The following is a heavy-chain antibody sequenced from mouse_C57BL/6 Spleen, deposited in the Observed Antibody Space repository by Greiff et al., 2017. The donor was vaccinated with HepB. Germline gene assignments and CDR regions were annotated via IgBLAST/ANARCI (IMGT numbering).Heavy chain of an antibody. V-gene: IGHV1-18*01. CDR2: INPNNGGT. D-gene: IGHD3-1*01. Sequence: VQLNQSGPELVKPGASVKIPCKASGYTFTDYNMDWVKQSHGKSLEWIGDINPNNGGTIYNQKFKGKATLTVDKSSSTAYMELRSLTSEDTAVYYCAREGGTHWYFDVWGTGTTVTVSS. J-gene: IGHJ1*03. CDR1: GYTFTDYN. CDR3: AREGGTHWYFDV.